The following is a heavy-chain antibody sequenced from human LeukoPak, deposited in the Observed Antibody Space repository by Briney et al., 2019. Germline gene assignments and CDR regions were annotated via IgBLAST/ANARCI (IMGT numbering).Heavy chain of an antibody. V-gene: IGHV4-38-2*02. CDR2: IYHSGST. J-gene: IGHJ3*02. CDR1: GGSISSYY. D-gene: IGHD6-19*01. Sequence: SETLSLTCTVSGGSISSYYWSWIRQPPGKGLEWIGSIYHSGSTYYNPSLKSRISISIDTSKNQFSLKLSSVTAADTAVYYCARDLRPVGLVAFDIWGQGTMVTVSS. CDR3: ARDLRPVGLVAFDI.